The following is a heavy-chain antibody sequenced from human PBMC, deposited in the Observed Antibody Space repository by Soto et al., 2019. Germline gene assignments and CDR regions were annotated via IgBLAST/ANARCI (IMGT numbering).Heavy chain of an antibody. V-gene: IGHV3-30-3*01. CDR1: GFSFSSFA. CDR2: ISYDGSDK. J-gene: IGHJ2*01. D-gene: IGHD7-27*01. CDR3: ARDARTGADWYFDL. Sequence: QVQLVESGGGVVQPGRSLRLSCAASGFSFSSFAMHWVRQAPGKGLEWVAAISYDGSDKYHADSVKGRLTISRDNSKNTVYLQMNSLRAEDTAVYYCARDARTGADWYFDLWGRGTLVTVSS.